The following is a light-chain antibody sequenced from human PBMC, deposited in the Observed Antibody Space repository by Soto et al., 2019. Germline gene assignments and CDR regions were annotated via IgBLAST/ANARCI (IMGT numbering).Light chain of an antibody. CDR2: NAS. CDR1: RNIERW. Sequence: DIQMTQSRSTLSASVGDRVTINCRASRNIERWLAWYQQKPGKPPKLLILNASTLGSGVPSRFSGSGSGTEFTLTISGLQPDDFATYYCQQYNSYPLTFGQGTRLEI. V-gene: IGKV1-5*01. CDR3: QQYNSYPLT. J-gene: IGKJ5*01.